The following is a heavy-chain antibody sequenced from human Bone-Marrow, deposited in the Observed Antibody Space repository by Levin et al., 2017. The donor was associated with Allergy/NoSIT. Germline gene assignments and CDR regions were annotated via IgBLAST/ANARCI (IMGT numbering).Heavy chain of an antibody. Sequence: SVKVSCKASGGTFSSYAISWVRQAPGQGLEWMGGIIPIFGTANYAQKFQGRVTITADESTSTAYMELSSLRSEDTAVYYCARVEWSGSYYPEGYFDYWGQGTLVTVSS. CDR1: GGTFSSYA. D-gene: IGHD1-26*01. J-gene: IGHJ4*02. CDR3: ARVEWSGSYYPEGYFDY. CDR2: IIPIFGTA. V-gene: IGHV1-69*13.